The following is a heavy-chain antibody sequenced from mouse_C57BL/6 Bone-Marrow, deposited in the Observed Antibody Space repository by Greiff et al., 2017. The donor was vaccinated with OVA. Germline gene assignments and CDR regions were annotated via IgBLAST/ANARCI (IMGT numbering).Heavy chain of an antibody. CDR1: GFTFSSYG. J-gene: IGHJ3*01. D-gene: IGHD1-1*01. CDR3: ASRDYGSPFAY. CDR2: ISSGGSYT. Sequence: EVQVVESGGDLVKPGGSLKLSCAASGFTFSSYGMSWVRQTPDKRLEWVATISSGGSYTYYPDSVKGRVTITRDNAKNTLYLQLSSLKSEYSAMYYCASRDYGSPFAYWGQGTLVTVSA. V-gene: IGHV5-6*01.